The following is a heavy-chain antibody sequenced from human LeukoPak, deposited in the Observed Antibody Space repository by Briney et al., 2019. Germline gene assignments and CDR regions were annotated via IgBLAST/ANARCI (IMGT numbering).Heavy chain of an antibody. V-gene: IGHV5-51*01. D-gene: IGHD3-22*01. CDR3: ARCIRYSSGYYPFDAFDI. Sequence: GDSLKISCKGSGYSFTSYWIGWAGQMPGKGLEWMGIIYPGDSDTRDRPSFQGQVTISADKSISTASPQRSSLKASDTAMYYYARCIRYSSGYYPFDAFDIWGQGTMVTVPS. J-gene: IGHJ3*02. CDR1: GYSFTSYW. CDR2: IYPGDSDT.